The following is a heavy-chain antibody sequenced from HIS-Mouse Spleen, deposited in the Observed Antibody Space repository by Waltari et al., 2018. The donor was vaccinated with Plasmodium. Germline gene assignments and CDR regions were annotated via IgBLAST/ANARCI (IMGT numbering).Heavy chain of an antibody. CDR2: FYSGGST. V-gene: IGHV3-53*02. J-gene: IGHJ4*02. D-gene: IGHD6-19*01. CDR1: GFTVSSNY. CDR3: AWCSSGWYYFDY. Sequence: EVQLVETGGGLIQPGGSLRLSCAASGFTVSSNYMRWVRQAPGKGGEWVSVFYSGGSTYYAGSVKGRFTISGDNSKNTLYLQMNSLRAEDTAVYYCAWCSSGWYYFDYWGQGTLVTVSS.